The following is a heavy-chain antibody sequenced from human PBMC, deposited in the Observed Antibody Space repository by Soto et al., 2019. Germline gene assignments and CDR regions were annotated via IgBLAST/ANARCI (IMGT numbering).Heavy chain of an antibody. CDR3: ARVSIEGVITAYYFDY. CDR2: ISSSSSTI. Sequence: GGSLRLSCAASGFTFSSYSMNWVRQAPGKGLEWVSYISSSSSTIYYADYVKGRFTISRDNSKNTLHLQMNSLRAEDTALYYCARVSIEGVITAYYFDYWGQGTLVTVSS. D-gene: IGHD3-22*01. V-gene: IGHV3-48*01. CDR1: GFTFSSYS. J-gene: IGHJ4*02.